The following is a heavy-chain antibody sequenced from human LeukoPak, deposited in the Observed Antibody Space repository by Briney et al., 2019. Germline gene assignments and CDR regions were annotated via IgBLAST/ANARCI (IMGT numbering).Heavy chain of an antibody. D-gene: IGHD2-2*01. CDR2: IYHSGST. Sequence: SETLSLTCAVSGYSLSSGYYWGWIRQPPGKGLEWIGSIYHSGSTYYNPSLKSRVTISVDTSKNQFSLKLSSVTAADTAVYYCAGDIVVVPAAPFDYWGQGTLVTVSS. V-gene: IGHV4-38-2*02. CDR1: GYSLSSGYY. J-gene: IGHJ4*02. CDR3: AGDIVVVPAAPFDY.